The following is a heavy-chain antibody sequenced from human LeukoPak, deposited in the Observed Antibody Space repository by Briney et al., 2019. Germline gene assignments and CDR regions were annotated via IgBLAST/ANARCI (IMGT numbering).Heavy chain of an antibody. CDR2: INTDGRTT. V-gene: IGHV3-74*01. CDR3: GRAGVRYGMDV. CDR1: GFTFSSYW. J-gene: IGHJ6*02. Sequence: PGGSLRLSCAASGFTFSSYWMYWVRQVPGKGLVWVSLINTDGRTTSYADSVRGRFTISRDNAKNTLYLQMNSLRAEDTAVYYCGRAGVRYGMDVWGQGTTVTVSS. D-gene: IGHD7-27*01.